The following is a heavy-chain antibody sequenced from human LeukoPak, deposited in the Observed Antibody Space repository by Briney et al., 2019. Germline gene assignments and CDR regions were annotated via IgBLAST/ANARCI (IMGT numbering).Heavy chain of an antibody. Sequence: PSETLSLTCTVSGGSISSYYWSWIRQPPGKGLEWIGYIYYSGSTNYNPSLKGRVTISVDTSKNQFSLKLSSVTAADTAVYYCAREAGYDYVWGSYNPSGFDYWGQGTLVTVSS. CDR3: AREAGYDYVWGSYNPSGFDY. CDR2: IYYSGST. J-gene: IGHJ4*02. D-gene: IGHD3-16*01. V-gene: IGHV4-59*01. CDR1: GGSISSYY.